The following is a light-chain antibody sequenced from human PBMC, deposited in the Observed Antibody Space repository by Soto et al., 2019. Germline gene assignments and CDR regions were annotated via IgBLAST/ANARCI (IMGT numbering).Light chain of an antibody. CDR3: QRKWT. J-gene: IGKJ1*01. CDR2: DAS. V-gene: IGKV3-15*01. CDR1: HSISGN. Sequence: EIVMTQSPATLSVSPGESATLSCRASHSISGNVAWYQQRPGQAPRLLIYDASTSATGIPARFTGSGSGTEFALTISSLQSEDFAVYYCQRKWTFGQGTKVDIK.